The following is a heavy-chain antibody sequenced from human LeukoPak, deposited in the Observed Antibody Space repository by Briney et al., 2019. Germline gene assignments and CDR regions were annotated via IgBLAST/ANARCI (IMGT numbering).Heavy chain of an antibody. Sequence: GASVKVSCKASGYTFTGYYMHWVRQAPGQGLEWMGWINPNSGGTNYAQKFQGRVTMTRDTSISTAYMELSRLRSDDTAVYYCARYSGYEYYYYYYYMDVWGKGTTVTVSS. CDR2: INPNSGGT. V-gene: IGHV1-2*02. D-gene: IGHD5-12*01. CDR3: ARYSGYEYYYYYYYMDV. CDR1: GYTFTGYY. J-gene: IGHJ6*03.